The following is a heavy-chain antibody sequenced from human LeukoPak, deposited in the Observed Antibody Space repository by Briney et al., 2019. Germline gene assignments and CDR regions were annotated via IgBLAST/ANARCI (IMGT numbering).Heavy chain of an antibody. D-gene: IGHD3-10*01. J-gene: IGHJ3*02. CDR2: IYHSGST. CDR1: AGSISSSSYY. V-gene: IGHV4-39*07. Sequence: PSETLSLTCTVSAGSISSSSYYWGWIRQPPGKGLEWFGYIYHSGSTYYNPSLKSRVTISVDRSKNQFSLKLSSVTAADTAVYYCARAGYYYGSGSRAFDIWGQGTMVTVSS. CDR3: ARAGYYYGSGSRAFDI.